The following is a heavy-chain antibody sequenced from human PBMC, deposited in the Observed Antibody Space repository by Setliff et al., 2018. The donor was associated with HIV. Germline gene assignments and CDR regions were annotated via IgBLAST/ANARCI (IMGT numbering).Heavy chain of an antibody. Sequence: GASVKVSCKTSGYTFTYYTIHWVRQAPGQSLQWMGWISAGRGETRYSQESQGRVTLTRDTFATTVYMELRSLKSEDTAVYYCARGVGSSWYENWGQGTLVTVSS. D-gene: IGHD6-13*01. J-gene: IGHJ4*02. CDR1: GYTFTYYT. CDR2: ISAGRGET. CDR3: ARGVGSSWYEN. V-gene: IGHV1-3*01.